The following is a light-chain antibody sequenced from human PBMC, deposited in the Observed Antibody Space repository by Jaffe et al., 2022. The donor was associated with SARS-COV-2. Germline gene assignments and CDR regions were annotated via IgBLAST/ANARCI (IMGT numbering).Light chain of an antibody. Sequence: QSALTQPPSASGSPGQSVTISCTGTSRDIGAYNYVSWYQQHPGKAPKLLIYEVDKRPSGVSGRFSGSKSGNTASLTVSGLLADDECDYYCNSYAGSFTWVFGGGTRLTVL. J-gene: IGLJ3*02. CDR1: SRDIGAYNY. CDR3: NSYAGSFTWV. V-gene: IGLV2-8*01. CDR2: EVD.